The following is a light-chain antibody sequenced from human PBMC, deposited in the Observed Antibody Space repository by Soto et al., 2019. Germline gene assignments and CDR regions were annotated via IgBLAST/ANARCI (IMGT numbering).Light chain of an antibody. Sequence: QSVLTQRPSTSGTPGQSVTICCSGSSSNIGSNSVNWYKQLPGTAPKLLIYGSNQRPSGVPDRFSGSKYGTSASLAISGLQSENEADYYCAAWDDSLSGSVFGTGTKVTVL. CDR1: SSNIGSNS. J-gene: IGLJ1*01. CDR3: AAWDDSLSGSV. CDR2: GSN. V-gene: IGLV1-44*01.